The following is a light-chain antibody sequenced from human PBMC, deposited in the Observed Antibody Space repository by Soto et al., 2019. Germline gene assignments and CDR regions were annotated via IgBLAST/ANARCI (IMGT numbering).Light chain of an antibody. CDR1: QNISRY. CDR2: AAS. J-gene: IGKJ2*01. Sequence: DIEMTQSPSPLSASEGDRVTITCRASQNISRYLNWYQHKPGKAPNLLIFAASSLQSGVPPRFSGSRSRTDFTFTISSLQPEDFATYHCQQSYRTPYTFGRGTRLAIK. V-gene: IGKV1-39*01. CDR3: QQSYRTPYT.